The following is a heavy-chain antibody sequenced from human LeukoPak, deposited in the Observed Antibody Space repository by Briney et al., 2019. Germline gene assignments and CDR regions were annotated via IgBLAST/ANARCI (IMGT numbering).Heavy chain of an antibody. CDR2: ISWNSGSI. CDR3: AKDRSSSWYGYFDY. CDR1: GFTFDDYA. J-gene: IGHJ4*02. Sequence: GRSLRLSCAASGFTFDDYAMHWVRQAPGKGLEWVSGISWNSGSIGYADSVKGRFTISRDNAKNSLYLQMNSLRAEDTALYYCAKDRSSSWYGYFDYWGQGTLVTVSS. D-gene: IGHD6-13*01. V-gene: IGHV3-9*01.